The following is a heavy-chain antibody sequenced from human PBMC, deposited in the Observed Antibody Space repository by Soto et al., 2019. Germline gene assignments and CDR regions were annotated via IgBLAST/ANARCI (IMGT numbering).Heavy chain of an antibody. CDR3: ARDEEVNYADYGGSDHYYGMDV. J-gene: IGHJ6*02. CDR2: IYYTGST. D-gene: IGHD4-17*01. Sequence: PSETLSLTCTVSGGSISSGGYYWSWIRQHPGKGLERIGYIYYTGSTYYNPSLKSRVTISVDTSKNQFSLKLTSVTAADTTVYYCARDEEVNYADYGGSDHYYGMDVWGQGTTVTVSS. V-gene: IGHV4-31*03. CDR1: GGSISSGGYY.